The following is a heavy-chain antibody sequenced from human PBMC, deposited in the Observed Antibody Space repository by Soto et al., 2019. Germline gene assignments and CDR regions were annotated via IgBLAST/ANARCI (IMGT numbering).Heavy chain of an antibody. V-gene: IGHV3-9*01. CDR1: GFSLDDHA. Sequence: EVQLVESGGGLVQPGGSLRLSCAASGFSLDDHAMHWVRQVPGKGLEWVAGITWNSGTIAYADSVKGRFIISRDNAKKSLYLQMSRLSAEDTALYYCAKDVEGEIQYGAFDHWGQGTLVTVAS. D-gene: IGHD4-4*01. CDR3: AKDVEGEIQYGAFDH. J-gene: IGHJ4*02. CDR2: ITWNSGTI.